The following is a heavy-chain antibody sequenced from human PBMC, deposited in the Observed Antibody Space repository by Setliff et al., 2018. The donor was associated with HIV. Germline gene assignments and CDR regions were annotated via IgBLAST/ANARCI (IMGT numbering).Heavy chain of an antibody. J-gene: IGHJ3*02. Sequence: SETLSLTCTVSGASISSSSHHWAWIRQPPGKGLEYIGNIYYTGSTHHNPSLESRVATSVDTSKNQFSLRLSSVTVADTAVYYCASGQWLEHAFDIWGQGTVVTVSS. CDR1: GASISSSSHH. D-gene: IGHD6-19*01. CDR2: IYYTGST. CDR3: ASGQWLEHAFDI. V-gene: IGHV4-39*01.